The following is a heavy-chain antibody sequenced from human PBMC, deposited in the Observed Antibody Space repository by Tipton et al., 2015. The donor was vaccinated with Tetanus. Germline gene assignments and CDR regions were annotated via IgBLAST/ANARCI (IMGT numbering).Heavy chain of an antibody. D-gene: IGHD1-26*01. CDR1: GFNFGDFN. J-gene: IGHJ4*02. V-gene: IGHV3-21*01. Sequence: SLRLSCQGSGFNFGDFNMNWIRQTPGKGLQWVSSIRGHSTYIHYAESVRGRFSVSRDNAENSLYLQVDSLRAEDTAVYYCARMQSGSYFDLRGPGILVTVSS. CDR3: ARMQSGSYFDL. CDR2: IRGHSTYI.